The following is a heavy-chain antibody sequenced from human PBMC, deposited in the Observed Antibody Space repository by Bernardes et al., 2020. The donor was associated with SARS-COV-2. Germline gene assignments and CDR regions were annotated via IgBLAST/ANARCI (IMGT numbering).Heavy chain of an antibody. CDR1: GFAFDNYA. J-gene: IGHJ4*02. CDR3: AKRSKFDILTGFSPLWD. V-gene: IGHV3-23*01. Sequence: GGSLRLSCAASGFAFDNYAMTWVRQAPGKGLAWVSVISGSGAHAYYSASVEARFTVSRDNSMKMMFLQMTSLRPEDTAVYYCAKRSKFDILTGFSPLWDWGQGTLVTVSS. D-gene: IGHD3-9*01. CDR2: ISGSGAHA.